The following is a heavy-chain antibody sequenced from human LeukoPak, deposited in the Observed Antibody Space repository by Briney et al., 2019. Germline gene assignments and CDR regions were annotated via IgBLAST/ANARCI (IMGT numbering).Heavy chain of an antibody. Sequence: GGSLRLSCTASGFIFADYGVSWFRQAPGKGLEWVGFIRGKACGGTTEYAASVQGRITISRDDSKGIAYLQMNSLKIEDTAAYYCTKSLAFCGSGCYRPADSWGQGTLVTVSS. CDR3: TKSLAFCGSGCYRPADS. J-gene: IGHJ4*02. D-gene: IGHD2-21*02. V-gene: IGHV3-49*03. CDR2: IRGKACGGTT. CDR1: GFIFADYG.